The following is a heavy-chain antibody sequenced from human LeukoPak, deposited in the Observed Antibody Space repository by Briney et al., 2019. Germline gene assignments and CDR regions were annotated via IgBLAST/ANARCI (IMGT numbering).Heavy chain of an antibody. D-gene: IGHD6-19*01. J-gene: IGHJ4*02. CDR1: GFSFSTYS. CDR3: ARWYSSGWYSDY. CDR2: VSGTSEYI. V-gene: IGHV3-21*06. Sequence: GGSLRLSCAASGFSFSTYSMIWVRQAPGKGLEWVSSVSGTSEYIYYADSVRGRFTISRDNAKNTVYLQMNSLRAEDTAVYYCARWYSSGWYSDYWGQGTLVTVSS.